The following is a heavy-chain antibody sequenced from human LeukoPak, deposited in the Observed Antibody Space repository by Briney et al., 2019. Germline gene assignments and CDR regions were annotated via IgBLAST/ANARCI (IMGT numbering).Heavy chain of an antibody. CDR1: GFTFSSYW. CDR3: ARDEVTYYDFWSGYYSRHYYYYYMDV. Sequence: GGSLRLSCAASGFTFSSYWMSWVRQAPGKGLEWVANIKQDGSEKYYVDSVKGRFTIARDNAKNSLYLQMNSLRAEDTAVYYCARDEVTYYDFWSGYYSRHYYYYYMDVWGKGTTVTVSS. V-gene: IGHV3-7*01. J-gene: IGHJ6*03. D-gene: IGHD3-3*01. CDR2: IKQDGSEK.